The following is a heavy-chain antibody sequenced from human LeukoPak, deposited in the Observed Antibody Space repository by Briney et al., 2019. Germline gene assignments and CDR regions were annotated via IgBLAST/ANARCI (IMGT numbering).Heavy chain of an antibody. D-gene: IGHD6-19*01. CDR1: VVSINSHY. Sequence: SETLPLTCAVSVVSINSHYLGLIRQPPRKGLQWIGDIYSTGKNNHHPSLKNRVTISINTSKNHFFLDLTSVLPADTARYYCGTRDTGWTSFDYWGQGILVTVSS. CDR2: IYSTGKN. V-gene: IGHV4-4*08. CDR3: GTRDTGWTSFDY. J-gene: IGHJ4*02.